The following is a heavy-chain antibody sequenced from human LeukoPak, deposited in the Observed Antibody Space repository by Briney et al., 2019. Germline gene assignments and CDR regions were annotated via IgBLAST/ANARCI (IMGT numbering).Heavy chain of an antibody. CDR3: ARDRRGRIYCSSTSCYLPFDY. D-gene: IGHD2-2*01. CDR1: GGTFSSYA. Sequence: SVKVSCKASGGTFSSYAISWVRQAPGQGLEWMGGIIPIFGTANYAQKFQGRVTITADESTSTAYMELSSLRSEDTAVYYCARDRRGRIYCSSTSCYLPFDYWGQGTLVTVSS. CDR2: IIPIFGTA. V-gene: IGHV1-69*13. J-gene: IGHJ4*02.